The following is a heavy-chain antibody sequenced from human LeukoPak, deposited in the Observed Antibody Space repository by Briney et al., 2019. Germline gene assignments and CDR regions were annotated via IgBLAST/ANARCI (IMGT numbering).Heavy chain of an antibody. D-gene: IGHD6-19*01. Sequence: SETLSLTCAVFGGSFSDYYWSWICQPPGKGLEWIGEINHSGITNYNPSLKSRVTISADTSKNQFSLKLSSVTAADTSVYYCASDTVAGTGWGQGTLVTVSS. V-gene: IGHV4-34*01. CDR3: ASDTVAGTG. J-gene: IGHJ4*02. CDR2: INHSGIT. CDR1: GGSFSDYY.